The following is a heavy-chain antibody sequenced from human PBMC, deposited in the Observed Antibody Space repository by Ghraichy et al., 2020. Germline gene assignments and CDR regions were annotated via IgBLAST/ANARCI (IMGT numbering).Heavy chain of an antibody. CDR1: GFTFSSYA. D-gene: IGHD2-21*02. CDR2: ISGSGGST. J-gene: IGHJ6*02. Sequence: GGSLRLSCAASGFTFSSYAMSWVRRAPGKGLEWVSAISGSGGSTYYADSVKGRFTISRDNSKNTLYLQMNSLRAVDTAVYYCAKDLSSRDFPHYYGMDVWGQGTTVTVSS. CDR3: AKDLSSRDFPHYYGMDV. V-gene: IGHV3-23*01.